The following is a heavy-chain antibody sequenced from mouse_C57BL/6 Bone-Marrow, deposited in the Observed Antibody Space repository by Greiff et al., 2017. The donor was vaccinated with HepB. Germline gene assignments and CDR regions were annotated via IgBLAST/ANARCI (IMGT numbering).Heavy chain of an antibody. CDR2: SRNKANDYTT. V-gene: IGHV7-1*01. J-gene: IGHJ2*01. D-gene: IGHD2-4*01. Sequence: EVHLVESGGGLVQSGRSLRLSCATSGFTFSDFYMEWVRQAPGKGLEWIAASRNKANDYTTEYSASVKGRFIVSRDTSQSILYLQMNALRAEDTAIYYCARGPYDYDVGYFDYWGQGTTLTVSS. CDR1: GFTFSDFY. CDR3: ARGPYDYDVGYFDY.